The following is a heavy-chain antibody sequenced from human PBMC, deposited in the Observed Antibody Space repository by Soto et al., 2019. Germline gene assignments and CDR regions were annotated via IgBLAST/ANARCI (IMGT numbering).Heavy chain of an antibody. V-gene: IGHV3-21*01. Sequence: EVQLVESGGGLVKPGGSLRLSCAASGFTFSSYSMNWVRQAPGKGLEWVSSISSSSYIYYADSVKGRFTISRDNAKNSLYLQMNSLRAEDTAVYYCARDQLELRYYYYMDVWGKGTTVTVSS. CDR3: ARDQLELRYYYYMDV. D-gene: IGHD1-7*01. J-gene: IGHJ6*03. CDR2: ISSSSYI. CDR1: GFTFSSYS.